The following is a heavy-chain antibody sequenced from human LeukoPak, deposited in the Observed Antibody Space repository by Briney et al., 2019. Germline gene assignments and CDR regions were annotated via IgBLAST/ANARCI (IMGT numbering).Heavy chain of an antibody. Sequence: PSETLSLTCAVYAGSFSGYYWSWIRQPPGKGLEWIGEINHSGSTNDNPSLKGRVTTSVDTSKNQFSLKLSSVTAADTAVYYCARRTRVGWYFDLWGRGTLVTVSS. D-gene: IGHD3-10*01. V-gene: IGHV4-34*01. CDR1: AGSFSGYY. CDR3: ARRTRVGWYFDL. J-gene: IGHJ2*01. CDR2: INHSGST.